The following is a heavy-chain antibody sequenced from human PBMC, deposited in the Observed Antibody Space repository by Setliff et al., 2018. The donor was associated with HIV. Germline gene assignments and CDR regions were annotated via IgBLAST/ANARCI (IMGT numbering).Heavy chain of an antibody. J-gene: IGHJ3*02. Sequence: PGGSLRLSCVASGFNFEYHIMYWVRQVPGKGLEWVSTINWNSDFIAYADSVKGRFTISRDNAKNSLYLQMNSLRAEDTAVYHCARGGRTAGFDIWGQGTTVTVSS. CDR1: GFNFEYHI. CDR3: ARGGRTAGFDI. D-gene: IGHD6-19*01. V-gene: IGHV3-20*01. CDR2: INWNSDFI.